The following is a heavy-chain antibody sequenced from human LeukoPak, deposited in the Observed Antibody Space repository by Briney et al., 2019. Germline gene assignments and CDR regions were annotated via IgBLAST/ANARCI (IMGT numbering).Heavy chain of an antibody. CDR3: ARGPPRDSSGYFNY. V-gene: IGHV3-7*01. CDR2: IKQDGSEK. J-gene: IGHJ4*02. Sequence: PGGSLRLSCAASVFTFSSYWMNWVRQAPGKGLEWVANIKQDGSEKYYVDSVKGRFTISRDNAKNSLYLQMNSLRAEDTAVYYCARGPPRDSSGYFNYWGQGTLVTVSS. CDR1: VFTFSSYW. D-gene: IGHD3-22*01.